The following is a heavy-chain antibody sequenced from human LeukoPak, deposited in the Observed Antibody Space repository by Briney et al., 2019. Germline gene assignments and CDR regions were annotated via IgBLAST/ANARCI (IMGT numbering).Heavy chain of an antibody. CDR1: GYTFTSYD. Sequence: ASVKVSFKASGYTFTSYDFNWVRQATGQRPEWMGWMSPNSGDTGYAQKFQDRVTMTRNTSISTAYMELSSLRSDDTAVYYCARGPPNWGYDYWGPGTLVTVSS. D-gene: IGHD7-27*01. CDR2: MSPNSGDT. CDR3: ARGPPNWGYDY. V-gene: IGHV1-8*01. J-gene: IGHJ4*02.